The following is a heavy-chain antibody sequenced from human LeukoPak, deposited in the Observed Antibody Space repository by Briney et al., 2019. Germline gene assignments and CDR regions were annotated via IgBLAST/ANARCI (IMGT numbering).Heavy chain of an antibody. D-gene: IGHD3-22*01. V-gene: IGHV3-21*04. J-gene: IGHJ4*02. Sequence: PGGSLRLSCAASGFTFSSYSMNWVSQAPGKGLEWVSSISSSSSYIYYADSVKGRFTISRDNAKNSLYLQMNSLRAEDTAVYYCARLYDSSGYYYVSYWGQGTLVTVSS. CDR3: ARLYDSSGYYYVSY. CDR1: GFTFSSYS. CDR2: ISSSSSYI.